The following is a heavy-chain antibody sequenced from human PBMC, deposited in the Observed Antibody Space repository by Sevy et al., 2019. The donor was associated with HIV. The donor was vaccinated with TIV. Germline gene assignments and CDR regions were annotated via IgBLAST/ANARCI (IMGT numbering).Heavy chain of an antibody. V-gene: IGHV3-23*01. Sequence: GGSLRLSCAASGFTFNTHAMTWVRQAPGKGLEWVSVISGPGLSTYYADSVKGRFTISRGNSKNPLYLQMNSLRADDTATYDCAKALHPARESMIEVVLRTLKGFDVWGQGTMVTVSS. D-gene: IGHD3-22*01. J-gene: IGHJ3*01. CDR1: GFTFNTHA. CDR3: AKALHPARESMIEVVLRTLKGFDV. CDR2: ISGPGLST.